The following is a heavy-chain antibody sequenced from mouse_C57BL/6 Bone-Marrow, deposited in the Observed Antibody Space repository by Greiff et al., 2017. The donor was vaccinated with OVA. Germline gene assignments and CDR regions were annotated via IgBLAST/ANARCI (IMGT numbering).Heavy chain of an antibody. Sequence: EVKLMESGGGLVKPGGSLKLSCAASGFTFSSYTMSWVRQTPEKRLEWVATISGGGGNTYYPDSVKGRFTISRDNAKNTLYLQMSSLRSEDTALYYCARHDYYGSRRSWFAYWGQGTLVTVSA. CDR1: GFTFSSYT. CDR2: ISGGGGNT. D-gene: IGHD1-1*01. J-gene: IGHJ3*01. V-gene: IGHV5-9*01. CDR3: ARHDYYGSRRSWFAY.